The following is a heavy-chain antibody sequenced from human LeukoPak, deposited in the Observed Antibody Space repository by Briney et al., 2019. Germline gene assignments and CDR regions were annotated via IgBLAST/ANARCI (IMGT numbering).Heavy chain of an antibody. J-gene: IGHJ4*02. CDR1: GYSISSGYY. CDR3: ASTAIDSSGWYEGEFGY. V-gene: IGHV4-38-2*02. Sequence: PSETLSLTCTVSGYSISSGYYWGWIRQPPGKGLEWIGSIYHSGSTYYNPSLKSRVTISVDTSKNQFSLKLSSVIAADTAVYYCASTAIDSSGWYEGEFGYWGQGTLVTVSS. CDR2: IYHSGST. D-gene: IGHD6-19*01.